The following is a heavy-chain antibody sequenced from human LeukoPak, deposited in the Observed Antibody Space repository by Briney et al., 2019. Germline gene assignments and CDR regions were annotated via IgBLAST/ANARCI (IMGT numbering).Heavy chain of an antibody. CDR3: TRGHWGLQS. J-gene: IGHJ5*02. CDR2: IHHSGNS. V-gene: IGHV4-59*02. D-gene: IGHD7-27*01. Sequence: SETLSLTCTVSGASVTDYYWSWIRQSPGKGLEWISYIHHSGNSDYDPSLRSRVITSLDTSKNQFSLNLISVTAADTAVYYCTRGHWGLQSWSQGTLVTVPS. CDR1: GASVTDYY.